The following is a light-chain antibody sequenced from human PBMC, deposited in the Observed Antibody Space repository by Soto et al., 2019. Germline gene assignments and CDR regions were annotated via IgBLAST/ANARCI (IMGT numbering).Light chain of an antibody. CDR2: EVS. CDR1: NTDVGGYNY. CDR3: QSYDNSLSGSWV. J-gene: IGLJ3*02. Sequence: QSVLTQPASVSGSPGQSITISCAGTNTDVGGYNYVSWYQQHPGKAPKLLISEVSNRPSGISSRFSGSKSGNTASLTISGLQAEDEADYYCQSYDNSLSGSWVFGGGTKLTVL. V-gene: IGLV2-14*01.